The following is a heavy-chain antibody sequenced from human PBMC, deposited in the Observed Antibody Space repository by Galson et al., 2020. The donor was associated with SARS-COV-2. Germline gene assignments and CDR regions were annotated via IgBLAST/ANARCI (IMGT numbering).Heavy chain of an antibody. CDR1: GFSLSRSAVG. V-gene: IGHV2-5*01. CDR2: RYLHEDE. D-gene: IGHD3-22*01. J-gene: IGHJ4*02. Sequence: SGPTLANLTHTLTLTCTFSGFSLSRSAVGGAWIRQPPEKALEWLALRYLHEDEHYSPSLKSKLTITKATSKTQVGLTMTNMDPVDTGTYYCAHVLYFGSSGYWGFDYWGQGTRVIVSS. CDR3: AHVLYFGSSGYWGFDY.